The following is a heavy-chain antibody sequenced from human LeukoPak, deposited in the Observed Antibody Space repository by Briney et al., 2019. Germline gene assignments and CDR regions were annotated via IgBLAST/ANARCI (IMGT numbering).Heavy chain of an antibody. D-gene: IGHD4-17*01. CDR1: GGSISSGGYS. V-gene: IGHV4-30-2*01. CDR2: IYHSGST. Sequence: SQTLSLTCAVSGGSISSGGYSWSWIRQLPGKGLEWIGYIYHSGSTYYNPSLKSRVTISVDTSKNQFSLKLSSVTAADTAVYYCAGASVTRVLFPDYWGQGTLVTVSS. J-gene: IGHJ4*02. CDR3: AGASVTRVLFPDY.